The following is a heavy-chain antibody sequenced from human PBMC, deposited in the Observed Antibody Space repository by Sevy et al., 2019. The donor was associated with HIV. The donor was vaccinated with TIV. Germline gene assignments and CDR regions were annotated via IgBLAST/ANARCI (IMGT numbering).Heavy chain of an antibody. V-gene: IGHV1-24*01. CDR2: FDPKDGKT. CDR3: ASTRDYYDSSGYYFDY. J-gene: IGHJ4*02. Sequence: ASVKVSCKVSGYTLTELSIHWVRQAPGKWLEWLVTFDPKDGKTIYAQNFQGRVTMTEDTSTDTSYMELSSLRSEDTAVYYCASTRDYYDSSGYYFDYWGQGTLVTVSS. D-gene: IGHD3-22*01. CDR1: GYTLTELS.